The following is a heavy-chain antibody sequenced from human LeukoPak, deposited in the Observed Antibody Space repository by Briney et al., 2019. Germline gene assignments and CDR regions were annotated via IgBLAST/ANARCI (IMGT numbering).Heavy chain of an antibody. CDR3: ARSPLGKQQLFLFNY. D-gene: IGHD6-13*01. CDR1: SGSISSYY. Sequence: SETLSLTCTVSSGSISSYYWSWIRQPPGKGLEWIGYIYYSGSTNYNPSLKSRVTISVDTSKNQFSLKLSSVTAADTAVYYCARSPLGKQQLFLFNYWGQGTLVTVSS. V-gene: IGHV4-59*01. CDR2: IYYSGST. J-gene: IGHJ4*02.